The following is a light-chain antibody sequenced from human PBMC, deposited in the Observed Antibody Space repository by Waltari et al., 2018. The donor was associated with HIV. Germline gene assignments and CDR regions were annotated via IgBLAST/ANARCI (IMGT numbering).Light chain of an antibody. V-gene: IGLV1-44*01. CDR3: AAWDDSLNGPV. Sequence: QSVMTQPASASGTPGQRVTISCSGSRSNIGSNTVSWFQQLPRTAPTLLIYGKNQRPSGVPDRFSGSKSCTSASLAISGLQSEDEADYFCAAWDDSLNGPVFGGGTKLTVL. CDR1: RSNIGSNT. J-gene: IGLJ2*01. CDR2: GKN.